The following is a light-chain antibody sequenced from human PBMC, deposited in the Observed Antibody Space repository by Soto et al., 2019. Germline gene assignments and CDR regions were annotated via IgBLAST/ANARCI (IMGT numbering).Light chain of an antibody. CDR2: GAS. J-gene: IGKJ4*01. CDR1: QSVSRF. Sequence: EIVLTQSPATLSLSPGEGAALSCRASQSVSRFLAWYQQKPGQAPRLLIYGASNRATGIPTRFSGSGSATDFTLTISSLEAEDFALYYCHQRSTWPLTFGGGTKVEIK. CDR3: HQRSTWPLT. V-gene: IGKV3-11*01.